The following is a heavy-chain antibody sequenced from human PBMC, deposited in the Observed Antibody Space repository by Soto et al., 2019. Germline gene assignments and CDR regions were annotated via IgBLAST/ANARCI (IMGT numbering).Heavy chain of an antibody. D-gene: IGHD2-15*01. CDR1: GYTFTSYY. CDR3: ARARGDIVVVSSEGHAFDI. V-gene: IGHV1-46*03. J-gene: IGHJ3*02. Sequence: ASVKVSCKASGYTFTSYYMHWVRQAPGQGLEWKGIINPSGGSTSYAQKIQGRVTMTRDTSTSTVYMELSSLRSEDTAVFYFARARGDIVVVSSEGHAFDIWGQGTMVTVSS. CDR2: INPSGGST.